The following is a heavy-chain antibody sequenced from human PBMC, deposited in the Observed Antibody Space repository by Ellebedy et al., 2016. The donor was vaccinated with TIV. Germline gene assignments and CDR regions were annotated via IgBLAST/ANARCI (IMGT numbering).Heavy chain of an antibody. CDR3: ATDEGGSYDS. J-gene: IGHJ4*02. Sequence: GESLKISCAASGFTFSNYAMQWIRQAPGKGLEWVSRISRDGDIRGYAEFAKGRFTVSRDNTKNTLYLQMSGLRADDSAVYYCATDEGGSYDSWGQGTRVSVSS. CDR1: GFTFSNYA. CDR2: ISRDGDIR. V-gene: IGHV3-74*01. D-gene: IGHD1-26*01.